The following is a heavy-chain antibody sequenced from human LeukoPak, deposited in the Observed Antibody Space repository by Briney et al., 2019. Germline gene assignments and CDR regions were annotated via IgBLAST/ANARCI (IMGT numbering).Heavy chain of an antibody. V-gene: IGHV4-39*01. CDR2: IYKSGRT. CDR3: AGVSGSYYDY. D-gene: IGHD1-26*01. J-gene: IGHJ4*02. CDR1: GGSISSGSYY. Sequence: SETLSLTCTVSGGSISSGSYYWGWIRQPPGRGLEWIGSIYKSGRTYYDPSLKSRVTISVDTSKNQFSLNLSSVTAADTAVCYCAGVSGSYYDYWGQGTLVTVSS.